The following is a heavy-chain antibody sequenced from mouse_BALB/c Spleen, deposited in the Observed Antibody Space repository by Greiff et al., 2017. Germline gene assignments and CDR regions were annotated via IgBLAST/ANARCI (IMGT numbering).Heavy chain of an antibody. CDR1: GYAFTNYL. CDR2: INPGSGGT. V-gene: IGHV1-54*01. D-gene: IGHD2-2*01. Sequence: VQLQQSGAELVRPGTSVKVSCKASGYAFTNYLIEWVKQRPGQGLEWIGVINPGSGGTNYNEKFKGKATLTADKSSSTAYMQLSSLTSDDSAVYFCARSVTGWFAYWGQGTLVTVSA. CDR3: ARSVTGWFAY. J-gene: IGHJ3*01.